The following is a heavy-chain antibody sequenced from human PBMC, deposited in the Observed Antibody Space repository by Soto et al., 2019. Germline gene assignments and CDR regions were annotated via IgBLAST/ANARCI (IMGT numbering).Heavy chain of an antibody. V-gene: IGHV2-5*02. CDR3: AHSPLTDYSHSSGLEGALDI. CDR2: IYWDDDK. Sequence: QITLKESGPTLVKPTQTLTLTCTFSGFSLSTSGVGVGWIRQPPGKALEWLALIYWDDDKRYSPSLKSRLTTTKDTSKNQVVLTMTNIDPVDTATYSCAHSPLTDYSHSSGLEGALDIWGQGTMVTVSS. J-gene: IGHJ3*02. CDR1: GFSLSTSGVG. D-gene: IGHD3-22*01.